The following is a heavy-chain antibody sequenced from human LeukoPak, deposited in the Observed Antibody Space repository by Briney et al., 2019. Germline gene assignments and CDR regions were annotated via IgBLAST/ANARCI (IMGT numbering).Heavy chain of an antibody. CDR1: GFTLRTYW. Sequence: GGSLRLSCEGSGFTLRTYWMTRVRQAPGKELEWVANIKKDGSEKYYVDSVKCRFTISRDNAQNSLYLQMNSLRAEDTAVYYCARPRDSGWSKTWDYWGQGTLVTVSS. CDR3: ARPRDSGWSKTWDY. J-gene: IGHJ4*02. V-gene: IGHV3-7*03. D-gene: IGHD6-13*01. CDR2: IKKDGSEK.